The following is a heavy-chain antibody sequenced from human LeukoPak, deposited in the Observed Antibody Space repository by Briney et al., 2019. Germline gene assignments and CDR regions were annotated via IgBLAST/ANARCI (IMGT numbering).Heavy chain of an antibody. V-gene: IGHV3-23*01. D-gene: IGHD2-15*01. J-gene: IGHJ4*02. CDR1: GFTFSSYA. CDR3: VKGSASVRPYYFDY. Sequence: AGGSLRLSCAASGFTFSSYAMSWVRHAPGKGLEWVSAISGSGGSTYHADSVKGRFTISRDNSKNTQYLQMSSLRVEDSAIYYCVKGSASVRPYYFDYWGQGILVTVSS. CDR2: ISGSGGST.